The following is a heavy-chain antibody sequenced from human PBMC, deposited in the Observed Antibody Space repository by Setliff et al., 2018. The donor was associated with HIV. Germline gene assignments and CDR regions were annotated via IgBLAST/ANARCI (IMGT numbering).Heavy chain of an antibody. D-gene: IGHD3-10*01. V-gene: IGHV3-7*03. J-gene: IGHJ4*02. CDR2: IKQDGSEK. CDR1: GFTFTSYW. CDR3: AKLGGSGSYSNAFDY. Sequence: PGGSLRLSCAASGFTFTSYWMIWVRQAPGKGLEWVANIKQDGSEKYYLDSVKGRFTISRDNSRNTLYLQMNSLRAEDTAVYFCAKLGGSGSYSNAFDYWGQGTLVTVSS.